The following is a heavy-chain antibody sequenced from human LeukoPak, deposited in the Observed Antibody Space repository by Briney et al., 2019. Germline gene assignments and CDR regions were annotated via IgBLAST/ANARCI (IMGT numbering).Heavy chain of an antibody. Sequence: GSSVKVSCKASGGTFSSYAISWVRQAPGQGLEWMGRIIPIFGIANYAQKFQGRVTITADKSTSTAYMELGSLSSEDTAVHYCARDPDLYCSGGSCYSFYFDYWDQGTLVTVSS. CDR2: IIPIFGIA. J-gene: IGHJ4*02. V-gene: IGHV1-69*04. D-gene: IGHD2-15*01. CDR3: ARDPDLYCSGGSCYSFYFDY. CDR1: GGTFSSYA.